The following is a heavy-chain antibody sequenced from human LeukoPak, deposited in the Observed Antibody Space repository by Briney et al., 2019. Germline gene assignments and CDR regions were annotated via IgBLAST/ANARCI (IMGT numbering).Heavy chain of an antibody. CDR3: ARRVPAAIAAGTFQAPTIDY. CDR2: INHSGST. CDR1: GGSISSYY. J-gene: IGHJ4*02. D-gene: IGHD2-2*02. Sequence: SETLSLTCTVSGGSISSYYWSWIRQPPGKGLEWIGEINHSGSTNYNPSLKSRVTISVDTSKNQFSLKLSSVTAADTAVYYCARRVPAAIAAGTFQAPTIDYWGQGTLVTVSS. V-gene: IGHV4-34*01.